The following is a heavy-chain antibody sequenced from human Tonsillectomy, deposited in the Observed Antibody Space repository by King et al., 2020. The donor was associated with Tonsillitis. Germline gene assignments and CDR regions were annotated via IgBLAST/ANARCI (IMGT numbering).Heavy chain of an antibody. D-gene: IGHD3-9*01. CDR3: ARVPLYYDILTGYSPYYYMDV. CDR2: IYYSGST. CDR1: GGSISSYY. Sequence: VQLQESGPGLVKPSETLSLTCTVSGGSISSYYWSWIRQPPGKGLEWIGYIYYSGSTNYNPSLKSRVTISVDTSKNQFSLKLSSVTAADPAVYYCARVPLYYDILTGYSPYYYMDVWGKGTTVTVSS. V-gene: IGHV4-59*01. J-gene: IGHJ6*03.